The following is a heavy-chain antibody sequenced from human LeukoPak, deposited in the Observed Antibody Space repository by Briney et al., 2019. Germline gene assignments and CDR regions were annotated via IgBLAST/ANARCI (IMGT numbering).Heavy chain of an antibody. J-gene: IGHJ6*02. CDR3: ARGRKTRYGSGSSWAYGMDV. CDR1: GGSFSGYY. CDR2: INHGGST. D-gene: IGHD3-10*01. V-gene: IGHV4-34*01. Sequence: SETLSLTCAVYGGSFSGYYRSWIRQPPGKGLEWIGEINHGGSTNYNPSLKSRVTISVDTSKNQFSLKLSSVTAADTAVYYCARGRKTRYGSGSSWAYGMDVWGQGTTVTVSS.